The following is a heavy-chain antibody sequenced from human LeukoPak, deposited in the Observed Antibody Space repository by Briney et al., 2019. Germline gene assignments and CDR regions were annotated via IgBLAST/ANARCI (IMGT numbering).Heavy chain of an antibody. J-gene: IGHJ4*02. CDR3: ARVGTQLVPTYYFDY. CDR1: GGSISSSNYY. V-gene: IGHV4-39*07. CDR2: IYYSGST. Sequence: PSETLSLTCTVSGGSISSSNYYWGWIRQPPGKGLEWIGSIYYSGSTYYNPSLKSRVTISVDTSKNQFSLKLSSVTAADTAVYYCARVGTQLVPTYYFDYWGQGTLVTVSS. D-gene: IGHD6-6*01.